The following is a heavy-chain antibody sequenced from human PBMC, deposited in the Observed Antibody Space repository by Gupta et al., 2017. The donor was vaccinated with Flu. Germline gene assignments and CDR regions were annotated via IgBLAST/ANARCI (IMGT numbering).Heavy chain of an antibody. CDR3: AGTGYGLRPIDY. J-gene: IGHJ4*02. D-gene: IGHD5-18*01. Sequence: QAPGKGLEWIGYIYPSGGSYYNASHNSRVTITVDTSKNRSALMLRSGTAADAAVYYCAGTGYGLRPIDYWGQGTLVTGSS. CDR2: IYPSGGS. V-gene: IGHV4-30-4*02.